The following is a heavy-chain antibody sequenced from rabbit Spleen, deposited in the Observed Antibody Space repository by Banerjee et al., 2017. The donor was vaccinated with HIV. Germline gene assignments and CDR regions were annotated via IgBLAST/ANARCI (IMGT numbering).Heavy chain of an antibody. CDR2: INAVTAKA. Sequence: QEQLEESGGDLVKPEGSLTLTCTASGFSFSSNYWICWVRQAPGKGLEWIACINAVTAKAVYASWAKGRFTFSKTSSTTVTLQMTRLTAADTATYFCARDTSTSFSSYGMDLWGPGTLVTVS. CDR1: GFSFSSNYW. CDR3: ARDTSTSFSSYGMDL. J-gene: IGHJ6*01. V-gene: IGHV1S45*01. D-gene: IGHD1-1*01.